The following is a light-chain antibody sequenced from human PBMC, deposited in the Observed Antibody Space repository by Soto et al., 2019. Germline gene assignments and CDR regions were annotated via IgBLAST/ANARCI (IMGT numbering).Light chain of an antibody. V-gene: IGLV2-8*01. CDR1: SRDGGGYNY. Sequence: QSAPTQPPSASGSPGQSATISCTGTSRDGGGYNYVSWYQQYPGKAPKLMIYDVYKRPSGVPDRFSGSKSGNTASLTVSGLQPEHEADYYCSSYAGSSTWVFGGGTKLTVL. CDR3: SSYAGSSTWV. J-gene: IGLJ3*02. CDR2: DVY.